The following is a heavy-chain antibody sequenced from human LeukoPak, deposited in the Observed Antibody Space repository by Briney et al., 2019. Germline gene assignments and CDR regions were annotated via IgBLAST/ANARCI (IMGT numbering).Heavy chain of an antibody. V-gene: IGHV4-39*01. CDR2: ISYSGST. Sequence: PPETLSLTCTVSGASIRSSSDYWGWIRQPPGKGLEWIGSISYSGSTYYNPSLKSRVTISVDTSKNQFSLKLSSVTAADTAMYYCATLKKRLNWFDPWGQGTQVTVSS. CDR3: ATLKKRLNWFDP. J-gene: IGHJ5*02. CDR1: GASIRSSSDY.